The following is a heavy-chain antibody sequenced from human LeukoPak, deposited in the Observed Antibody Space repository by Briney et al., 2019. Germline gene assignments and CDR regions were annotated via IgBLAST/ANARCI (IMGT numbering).Heavy chain of an antibody. CDR1: GFTFSSYG. CDR2: IWYDGSNK. Sequence: PGGSLRLSCAASGFTFSSYGMHWVRQAPGKGLEWVAVIWYDGSNKYYADSVKGRFTISRDNCKNTLYLQMNSLRAEDTAVYYCARYYYDSSGYMRGGYFDYWGPGTLVIVSS. J-gene: IGHJ4*02. V-gene: IGHV3-33*01. CDR3: ARYYYDSSGYMRGGYFDY. D-gene: IGHD3-22*01.